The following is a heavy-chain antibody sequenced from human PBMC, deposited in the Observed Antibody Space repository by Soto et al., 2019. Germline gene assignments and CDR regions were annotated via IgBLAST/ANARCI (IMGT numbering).Heavy chain of an antibody. Sequence: SETLSLTCIVSGGSISNYYWSWIRQPPGKGLEWIGYIYYSGSTNYNPSLKSRVTISVDTSKNQFSLKLSSVTAADTAVYYCARHGVWELLPYYYYGMDVWGQGTTVTVSS. CDR3: ARHGVWELLPYYYYGMDV. J-gene: IGHJ6*02. V-gene: IGHV4-59*08. D-gene: IGHD1-26*01. CDR1: GGSISNYY. CDR2: IYYSGST.